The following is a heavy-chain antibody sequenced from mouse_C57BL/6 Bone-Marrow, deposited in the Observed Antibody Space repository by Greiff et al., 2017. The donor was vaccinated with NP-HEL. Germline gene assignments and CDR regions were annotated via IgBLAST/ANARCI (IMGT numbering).Heavy chain of an antibody. V-gene: IGHV14-1*01. CDR3: TTVGYGSSYGFAY. CDR1: GFNIKDYY. CDR2: IDPEDGDT. J-gene: IGHJ3*01. Sequence: VQLQQSGAELVRPGASVKLSCTASGFNIKDYYMHWVKQRPEQGLEWIGRIDPEDGDTEYAPKFQGKATMTADTSSNTAYLQLSSLTSEDTAVYYCTTVGYGSSYGFAYWGQGTLVTVSA. D-gene: IGHD1-1*01.